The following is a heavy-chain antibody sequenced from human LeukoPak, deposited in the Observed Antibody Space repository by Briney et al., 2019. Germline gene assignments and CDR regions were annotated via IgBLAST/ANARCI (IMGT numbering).Heavy chain of an antibody. V-gene: IGHV4-34*01. Sequence: PSETLSLTCAVYGGSFSGYYWSWIRQPPGKGLEWIGEINHSGSTNYNPSLKSRVTISVDTSKNQFSLKLNSVTAADTAVYYCARQTGSGLFILPGGQGTLVTVSS. D-gene: IGHD3/OR15-3a*01. J-gene: IGHJ4*02. CDR1: GGSFSGYY. CDR3: ARQTGSGLFILP. CDR2: INHSGST.